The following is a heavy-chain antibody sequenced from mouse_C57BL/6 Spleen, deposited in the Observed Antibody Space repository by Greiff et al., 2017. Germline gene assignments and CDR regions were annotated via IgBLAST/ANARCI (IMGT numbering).Heavy chain of an antibody. CDR1: GFTFSDYG. CDR2: ISSGSSTI. D-gene: IGHD3-3*01. J-gene: IGHJ4*01. Sequence: EVHLVESGGGLVKPGGSLKLSCAASGFTFSDYGMHWVRQAPEKGLEWVAYISSGSSTIYYADTVKGRFTISRDNAKNTLFLQMTSLRSEDTAMYYCARDRGRVYYYAMGYWGQGTSGTGPS. V-gene: IGHV5-17*01. CDR3: ARDRGRVYYYAMGY.